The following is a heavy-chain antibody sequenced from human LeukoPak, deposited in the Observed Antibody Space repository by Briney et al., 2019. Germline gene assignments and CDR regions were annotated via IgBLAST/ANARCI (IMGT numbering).Heavy chain of an antibody. CDR1: GFTVSSNY. CDR3: AADGSGSYYYGMDV. Sequence: PGGSLRLSCAASGFTVSSNYMSWVRQAPGKGLEWVSVIYSGGSTYYADSVKGRFAISRHNSKNTLYLQMNSLRAEDTAVYYCAADGSGSYYYGMDVWGQGTTVTVSS. D-gene: IGHD3-10*01. V-gene: IGHV3-53*04. J-gene: IGHJ6*02. CDR2: IYSGGST.